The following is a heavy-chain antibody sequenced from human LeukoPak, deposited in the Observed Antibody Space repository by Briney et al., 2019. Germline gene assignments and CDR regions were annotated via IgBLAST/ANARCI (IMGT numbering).Heavy chain of an antibody. CDR2: MNPNSGNT. CDR3: ARGRLTRYYDILTGRYYFDY. D-gene: IGHD3-9*01. V-gene: IGHV1-8*01. CDR1: GYTFTIYN. Sequence: ASVKVSCKTSGYTFTIYNINWVRQATGQGLEWMGWMNPNSGNTGYAQKFQGRVTITRNTSISTAYMELSSLRSEDTAVYYCARGRLTRYYDILTGRYYFDYWGQGTLVTVSS. J-gene: IGHJ4*02.